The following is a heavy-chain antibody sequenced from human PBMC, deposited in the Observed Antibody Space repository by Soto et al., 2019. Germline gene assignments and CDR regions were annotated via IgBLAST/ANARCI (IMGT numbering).Heavy chain of an antibody. Sequence: GGSLRLSCAASGFTFSDYYMSWIRQAPGKGLEWVSYISSSGSTIYYADSVKGRFTISRDNAKNSLYLQMNSLRAEDTAVYYCARGDIVVVPAAMGDAFDIWGQGTMVTVSS. V-gene: IGHV3-11*01. D-gene: IGHD2-2*01. CDR1: GFTFSDYY. CDR2: ISSSGSTI. J-gene: IGHJ3*02. CDR3: ARGDIVVVPAAMGDAFDI.